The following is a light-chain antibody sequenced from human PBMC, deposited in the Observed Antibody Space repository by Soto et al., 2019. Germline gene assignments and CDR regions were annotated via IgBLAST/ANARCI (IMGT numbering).Light chain of an antibody. V-gene: IGLV7-43*01. CDR1: TGADTTSNY. CDR3: LLYYGGVQV. J-gene: IGLJ2*01. Sequence: QTVVTQEPSVTVSPGGAFTLTCGSKTGADTTSNYPNWIQQKPGQPPRTLTYSTSNTLPWTPARFSGSVVGGKAVLRVSAVRPEGEADYYCLLYYGGVQVFGGGTKLTVL. CDR2: STS.